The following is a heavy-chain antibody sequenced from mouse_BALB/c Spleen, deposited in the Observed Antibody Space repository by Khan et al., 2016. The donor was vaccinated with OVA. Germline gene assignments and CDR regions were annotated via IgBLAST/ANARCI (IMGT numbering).Heavy chain of an antibody. CDR2: INPTSGYT. Sequence: QIQLVQSGAELAKPGASVKMSCKASGYTFTSYWMHWIKQRPGQGLEWIGYINPTSGYTDYNQKLKDKATLTADKSSSPSYMQLSSLTSDDSAVYYCARDRIDYWGQGTALTVSS. V-gene: IGHV1-4*01. J-gene: IGHJ2*01. CDR3: ARDRIDY. CDR1: GYTFTSYW.